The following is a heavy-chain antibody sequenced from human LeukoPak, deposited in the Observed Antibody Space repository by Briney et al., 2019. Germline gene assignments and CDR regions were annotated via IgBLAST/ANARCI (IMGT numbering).Heavy chain of an antibody. CDR1: GFTFGSYA. J-gene: IGHJ4*02. CDR2: ISGSGGST. CDR3: AKDSSSGYYLTFDY. Sequence: GGSLRLSCAASGFTFGSYAMSWVRQAPGKGLEWVSAISGSGGSTYYADSVKGRFTISRDNSKNTLYLQMNSLRAEDTAVYYCAKDSSSGYYLTFDYWGQGTLVTVSS. V-gene: IGHV3-23*01. D-gene: IGHD3-22*01.